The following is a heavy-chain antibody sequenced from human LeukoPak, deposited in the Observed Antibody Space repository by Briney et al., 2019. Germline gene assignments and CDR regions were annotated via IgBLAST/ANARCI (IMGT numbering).Heavy chain of an antibody. CDR2: IWFDGKNE. Sequence: GRSLRLSCEASRFTFSSYGMHWVRQAPGKGLEWVADIWFDGKNEHFADSVKGRFTISRDNSKNTMYLQINSLRAEDTAVYYCARDLDVVMVYGIPSPYGMDVWGQGTTVAVSS. J-gene: IGHJ6*02. CDR3: ARDLDVVMVYGIPSPYGMDV. D-gene: IGHD2-8*01. V-gene: IGHV3-33*01. CDR1: RFTFSSYG.